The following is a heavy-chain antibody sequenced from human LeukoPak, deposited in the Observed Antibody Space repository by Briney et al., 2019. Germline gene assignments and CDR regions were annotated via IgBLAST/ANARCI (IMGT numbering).Heavy chain of an antibody. V-gene: IGHV4-39*01. CDR2: IYYSGST. D-gene: IGHD2-2*01. CDR3: ARHPGDCSSTSCQNPPLYYYYYYMDV. Sequence: SETLSLTCTVSGGSISSSSYYWGWIRQPPGKGLEWIGSIYYSGSTYYNPSLKSRVTISVDTSKNQFSLKLSSVTAADTAVYYCARHPGDCSSTSCQNPPLYYYYYYMDVWGKGTTVTVSS. J-gene: IGHJ6*03. CDR1: GGSISSSSYY.